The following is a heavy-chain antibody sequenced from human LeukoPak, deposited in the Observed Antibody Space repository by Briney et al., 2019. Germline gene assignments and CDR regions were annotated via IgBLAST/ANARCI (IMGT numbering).Heavy chain of an antibody. D-gene: IGHD3-22*01. J-gene: IGHJ4*02. Sequence: GGSLRLSCAASGFTFSSYAMSWVRQAPGKGLEWVSGISGSGDNKYYADSVKGRFTISRDNSKTTLYVQVNSLGTEDTAAYYCAKGSYYDSSGSFYFDYWGQGTLVTVSS. CDR2: ISGSGDNK. V-gene: IGHV3-23*01. CDR3: AKGSYYDSSGSFYFDY. CDR1: GFTFSSYA.